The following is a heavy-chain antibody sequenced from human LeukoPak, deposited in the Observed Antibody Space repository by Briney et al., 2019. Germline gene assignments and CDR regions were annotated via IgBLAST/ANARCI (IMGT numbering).Heavy chain of an antibody. CDR2: IYYSGST. CDR1: GGSVSSGSYY. Sequence: SETLSLTCTVSGGSVSSGSYYWSWIPPPPGKGLEWIVYIYYSGSTNYNPSLKSRVTISVDTSKNQFSLKLSSVTAADTAVYYCAREKYYYDSSGYYYFDYWGQGTLVTVSS. CDR3: AREKYYYDSSGYYYFDY. J-gene: IGHJ4*02. V-gene: IGHV4-61*01. D-gene: IGHD3-22*01.